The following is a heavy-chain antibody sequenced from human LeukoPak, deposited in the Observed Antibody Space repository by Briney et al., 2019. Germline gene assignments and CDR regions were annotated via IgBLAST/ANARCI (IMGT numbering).Heavy chain of an antibody. J-gene: IGHJ4*02. CDR1: GFTFDDYA. CDR2: ISWNSGSI. Sequence: GGSLRLSCAASGFTFDDYAMHWVRQAPGKGLEWVSAISWNSGSIGYADSVKGRFTISRDNAKNSLYLQMNSLRAEDTALYYCATFLEDSSSSGGLNYWGQGTLVTVSS. V-gene: IGHV3-9*01. CDR3: ATFLEDSSSSGGLNY. D-gene: IGHD6-6*01.